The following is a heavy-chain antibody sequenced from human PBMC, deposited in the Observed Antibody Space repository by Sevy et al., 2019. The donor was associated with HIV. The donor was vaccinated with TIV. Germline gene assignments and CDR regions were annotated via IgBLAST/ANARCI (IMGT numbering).Heavy chain of an antibody. D-gene: IGHD3-10*01. CDR3: ARNRGGK. Sequence: ASVTVSCKASGGSFSTYTLSWVRQAPGQRLEVMGAIIPMVSTATYAQKVRGRVTISADESTTTGYMELSSLTSEDTAVYYCARNRGGKWGQGTLVTVSS. CDR2: IIPMVSTA. V-gene: IGHV1-69*13. CDR1: GGSFSTYT. J-gene: IGHJ4*01.